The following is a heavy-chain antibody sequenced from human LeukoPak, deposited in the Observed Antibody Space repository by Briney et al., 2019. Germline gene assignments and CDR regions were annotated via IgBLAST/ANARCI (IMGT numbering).Heavy chain of an antibody. CDR1: GGSISSYY. V-gene: IGHV4-59*01. J-gene: IGHJ6*02. CDR3: ARDGGRPAYYYGMDV. CDR2: IYYSGST. Sequence: SEALSLTCTVSGGSISSYYWSWIRQPPGKGLEWIGYIYYSGSTNYNPSLKSRVTISVDTSKNQFSLKLSSVTAADTAVYYCARDGGRPAYYYGMDVWGQGTTVTVSS. D-gene: IGHD1-26*01.